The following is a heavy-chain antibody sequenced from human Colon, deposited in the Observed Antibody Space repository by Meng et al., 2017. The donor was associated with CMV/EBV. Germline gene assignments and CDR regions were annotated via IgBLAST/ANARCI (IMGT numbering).Heavy chain of an antibody. CDR3: AKESGYGFLGSNYFDS. V-gene: IGHV3-23*01. Sequence: GGSLRLSCAASGFTFSDFAMGWVRQAPGKGLDWVSAITGRSTDTYYADSVKGRFTIFRDNPNNTLYLQMHSLRAADTAVYFCAKESGYGFLGSNYFDSWGQGTLVTVSS. CDR1: GFTFSDFA. J-gene: IGHJ4*02. CDR2: ITGRSTDT. D-gene: IGHD3-16*01.